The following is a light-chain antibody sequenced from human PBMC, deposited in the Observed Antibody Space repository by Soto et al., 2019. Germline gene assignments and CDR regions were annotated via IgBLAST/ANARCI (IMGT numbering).Light chain of an antibody. CDR3: AAWDDSLSGYV. CDR2: RNN. CDR1: SSNIGSNY. V-gene: IGLV1-47*01. J-gene: IGLJ1*01. Sequence: QPVLTQPPSASGTPGQRVTISCSGSSSNIGSNYVYWYQQLPGKAPKLLIYRNNQRPSGVPDRFSGSKSGTSASLAISGLRSVDEADYYCAAWDDSLSGYVFGTGTKLTVL.